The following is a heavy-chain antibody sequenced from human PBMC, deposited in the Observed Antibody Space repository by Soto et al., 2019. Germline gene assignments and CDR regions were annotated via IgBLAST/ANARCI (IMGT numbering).Heavy chain of an antibody. CDR2: ISGSGSTT. CDR3: AKDRLMLTMVVVGAFDF. CDR1: GFSFNNHA. Sequence: VQLLESGGGLVQPGGSLRLSCAASGFSFNNHAMTWVRQAPGKGLEWVSGISGSGSTTHYADSVKGRFTISRDNSKDTLYLQMNSLRPEDKAVYYCAKDRLMLTMVVVGAFDFWGLGTMVTVSS. D-gene: IGHD3-22*01. V-gene: IGHV3-23*01. J-gene: IGHJ3*01.